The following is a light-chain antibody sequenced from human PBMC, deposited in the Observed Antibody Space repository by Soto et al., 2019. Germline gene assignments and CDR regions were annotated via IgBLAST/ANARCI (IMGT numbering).Light chain of an antibody. CDR1: SSDIGGFNF. Sequence: QSALTQPPSASGSPGQSVTISCTGTSSDIGGFNFVSWYQQHPGKAPKLMIYEVSKRPSGVPDRLSGSKSANTASLTVSGLQAEDEAEYCFASYAGSDNVIFVGGTPLTVL. J-gene: IGLJ2*01. V-gene: IGLV2-8*01. CDR2: EVS. CDR3: ASYAGSDNVI.